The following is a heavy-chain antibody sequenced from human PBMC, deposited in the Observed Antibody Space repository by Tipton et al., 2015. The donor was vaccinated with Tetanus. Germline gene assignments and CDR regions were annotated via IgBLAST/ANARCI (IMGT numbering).Heavy chain of an antibody. J-gene: IGHJ6*02. D-gene: IGHD3-22*01. Sequence: SLRLSCAASKFSFSRHSMNWVRQAPGKGLEWVSSISSGSTYIYYADSVKVRFTISRDNAKNSLYLLMDSLRAEDTAVYYCARDQIVEQATRDHDYGVDVWGQGTTVTVSS. CDR3: ARDQIVEQATRDHDYGVDV. CDR2: ISSGSTYI. CDR1: KFSFSRHS. V-gene: IGHV3-21*01.